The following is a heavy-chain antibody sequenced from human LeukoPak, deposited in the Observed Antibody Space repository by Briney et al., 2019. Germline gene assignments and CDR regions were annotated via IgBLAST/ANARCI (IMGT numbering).Heavy chain of an antibody. V-gene: IGHV3-30*18. J-gene: IGHJ4*02. CDR1: GFTFSDFG. D-gene: IGHD3-10*01. Sequence: GGSLRLSCAASGFTFSDFGMHGLRQAPGKGLDWVAVISYDGSDKYYAASVKGRFTISRDNSKNTLFLQMNSLRAEDTAVYYCAKGSNRGVPKIYYWRQVTLVTVSS. CDR3: AKGSNRGVPKIYY. CDR2: ISYDGSDK.